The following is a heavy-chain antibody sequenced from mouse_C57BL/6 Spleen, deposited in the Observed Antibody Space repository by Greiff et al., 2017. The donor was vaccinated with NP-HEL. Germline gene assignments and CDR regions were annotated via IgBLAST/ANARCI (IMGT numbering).Heavy chain of an antibody. Sequence: VKLVESGAELARPGASVKLSCKASGYTFTSYGISWVKQRTGQGLEWIGEIYPRSGNTYYNEKFKGKATLTADKSSSTAYMELRSLTSEDSAVYFCARRGDSSYELGAMDYWGQGTSVTVSS. D-gene: IGHD3-2*02. CDR1: GYTFTSYG. CDR3: ARRGDSSYELGAMDY. CDR2: IYPRSGNT. V-gene: IGHV1-81*01. J-gene: IGHJ4*01.